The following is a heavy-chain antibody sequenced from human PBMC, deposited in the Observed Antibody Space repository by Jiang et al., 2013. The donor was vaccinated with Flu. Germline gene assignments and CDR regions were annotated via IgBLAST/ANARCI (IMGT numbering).Heavy chain of an antibody. V-gene: IGHV3-23*01. Sequence: SAITGSGGTAYYADSVKGRFSISRDNPKNTLYLQLNSLRVEDTAVYYCAKDQSARWDHNYGSGSFDYWGLGTQVTVSS. CDR2: ITGSGGTA. CDR3: AKDQSARWDHNYGSGSFDY. J-gene: IGHJ4*02. D-gene: IGHD3-10*01.